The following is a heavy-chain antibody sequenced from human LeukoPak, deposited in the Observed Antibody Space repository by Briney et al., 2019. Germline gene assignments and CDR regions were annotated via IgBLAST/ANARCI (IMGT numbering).Heavy chain of an antibody. CDR3: ARDRVGQQLVGRKYYYYYMDV. CDR1: DGSFSGYY. CDR2: IYTSGST. Sequence: SETLSLTCAVYDGSFSGYYWSWIRQPAGKGLEWIGRIYTSGSTNYNPSLKSRVTISVDTSKNQFSLKLRSVTAADTAVYYCARDRVGQQLVGRKYYYYYMDVWGKGNTVTISS. V-gene: IGHV4-4*07. D-gene: IGHD6-13*01. J-gene: IGHJ6*03.